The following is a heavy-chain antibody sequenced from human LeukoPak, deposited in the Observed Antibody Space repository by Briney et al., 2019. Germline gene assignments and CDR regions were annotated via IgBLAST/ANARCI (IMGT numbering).Heavy chain of an antibody. V-gene: IGHV3-74*01. Sequence: GGSPRLSCVASGFTFTTYWMHWVRQAPGKGLAWVSRINGDGSNSNYADSVKGRFTISRDNARNTLYLQMNGLRAEDTALYYCARTSPTSHFDFWGQGTLVTVSS. CDR2: INGDGSNS. D-gene: IGHD3-16*01. CDR3: ARTSPTSHFDF. CDR1: GFTFTTYW. J-gene: IGHJ4*02.